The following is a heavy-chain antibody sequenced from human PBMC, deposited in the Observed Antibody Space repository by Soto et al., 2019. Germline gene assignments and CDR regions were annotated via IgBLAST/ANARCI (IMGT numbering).Heavy chain of an antibody. J-gene: IGHJ4*02. V-gene: IGHV3-30*18. Sequence: QVQLVESGGGVVQPGRSLRLSCAASGFTFSSYGMHWVRQAPGKGLEWVAVISYDGSNKYYADSVKGRFTISRDNSKNTLYLQMNSLRAEDTAVYYCAKGITYYYGSGSYLGYWGQGTLVTVSS. CDR2: ISYDGSNK. CDR3: AKGITYYYGSGSYLGY. D-gene: IGHD3-10*01. CDR1: GFTFSSYG.